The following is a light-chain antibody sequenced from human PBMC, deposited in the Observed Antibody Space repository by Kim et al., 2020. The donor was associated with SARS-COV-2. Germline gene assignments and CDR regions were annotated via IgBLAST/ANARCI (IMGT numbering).Light chain of an antibody. Sequence: NTITIACTRSSGSIGSNCAQWERRRPGSAPATVIYEDNQRPSGVADRFAGSIDSSPNSASLTISGLKTEDEDDYYCQSYDSSDPWVFGGGTQLTVL. CDR3: QSYDSSDPWV. CDR2: EDN. CDR1: SGSIGSNC. V-gene: IGLV6-57*03. J-gene: IGLJ3*02.